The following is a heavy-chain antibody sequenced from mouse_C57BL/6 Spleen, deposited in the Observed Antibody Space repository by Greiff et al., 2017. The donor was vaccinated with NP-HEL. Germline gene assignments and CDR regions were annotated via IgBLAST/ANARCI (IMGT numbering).Heavy chain of an antibody. CDR2: FHPYNDDT. J-gene: IGHJ4*01. Sequence: VQLQESGAELVKPGASVKMSCKASGYTFTTYPIEWMKQNHGKSLEWIGNFHPYNDDTKYNEKFKGKATLTVEKSSSTVYLELSRLTSDDSAVYYCARGYYGSSYGYAMDYWGQGTSVTVSS. D-gene: IGHD1-1*01. V-gene: IGHV1-47*01. CDR1: GYTFTTYP. CDR3: ARGYYGSSYGYAMDY.